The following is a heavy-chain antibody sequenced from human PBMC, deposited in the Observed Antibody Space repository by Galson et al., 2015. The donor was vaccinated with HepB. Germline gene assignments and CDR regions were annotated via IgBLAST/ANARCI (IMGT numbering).Heavy chain of an antibody. J-gene: IGHJ4*02. D-gene: IGHD2/OR15-2a*01. CDR1: GFTFSNTA. Sequence: SLRLSCAASGFTFSNTAMTWVRQAPGKGLEWVAWITGSGGNISYADSVKGRFTISRDNYKNTNSLQMNSLSVEDKAIYFCAKSRGSDSQSYYYFDYWGQGTLVTVSS. CDR3: AKSRGSDSQSYYYFDY. V-gene: IGHV3-23*01. CDR2: ITGSGGNI.